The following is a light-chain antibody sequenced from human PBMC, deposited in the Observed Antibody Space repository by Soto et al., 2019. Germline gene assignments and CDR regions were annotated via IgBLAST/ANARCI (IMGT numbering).Light chain of an antibody. J-gene: IGLJ1*01. CDR2: EVN. CDR1: SSDVGGYDY. Sequence: QSALTQPASMSGSPGQSVTISCPGASSDVGGYDYVSWYQQHPGKAPKLILYEVNNRPSGVSNHFSGSKSGNTASLIISGLQADDEADYYCSSYSTTSTLVFGSGTKLTVL. V-gene: IGLV2-14*01. CDR3: SSYSTTSTLV.